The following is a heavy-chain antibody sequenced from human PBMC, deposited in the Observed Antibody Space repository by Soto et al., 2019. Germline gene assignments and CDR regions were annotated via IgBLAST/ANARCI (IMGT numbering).Heavy chain of an antibody. CDR2: ISYDGSNK. Sequence: QVQLVESGGGMVQPGRSLRLSCAASGFPFTSYGMHWVREGPGKGLEWVAVISYDGSNKFYADSVKGRFTISRDNSKNTLYLQMNSLRPEDTALYYCVAGQYYFDYRGQGTLVIVSS. CDR1: GFPFTSYG. J-gene: IGHJ4*02. CDR3: VAGQYYFDY. V-gene: IGHV3-30*03.